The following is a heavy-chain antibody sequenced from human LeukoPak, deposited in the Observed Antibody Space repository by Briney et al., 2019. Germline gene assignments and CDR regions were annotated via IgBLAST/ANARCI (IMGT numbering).Heavy chain of an antibody. V-gene: IGHV3-74*01. J-gene: IGHJ4*02. D-gene: IGHD4-17*01. CDR1: GFTTSDYW. Sequence: PGGSLRLSCAASGFTTSDYWMHWARQAPGKGLVWVSGTNNDGSDTYYADSVKGRFTISRDNAKNTLDLQMNSLRVEDTAVYYCGPLDYGDWGQGILVTVSS. CDR2: TNNDGSDT. CDR3: GPLDYGD.